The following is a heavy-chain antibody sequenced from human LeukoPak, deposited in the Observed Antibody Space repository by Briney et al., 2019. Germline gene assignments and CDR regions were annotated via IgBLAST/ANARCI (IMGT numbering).Heavy chain of an antibody. CDR1: GGSISYFY. CDR2: IYHSGST. D-gene: IGHD5-18*01. Sequence: SETLSLTCTVSGGSISYFYWSWIRQPAGKGLEWIGSIYHSGSTYYNPSLKSRVTISVDTSKNQFSLKLSSVTAADTAVYYCARDGPQGGYSYGYSWFDPWGQGTLVTVSS. CDR3: ARDGPQGGYSYGYSWFDP. V-gene: IGHV4-4*07. J-gene: IGHJ5*02.